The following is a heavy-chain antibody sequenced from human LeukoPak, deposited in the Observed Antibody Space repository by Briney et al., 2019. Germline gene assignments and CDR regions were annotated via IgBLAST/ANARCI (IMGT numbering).Heavy chain of an antibody. Sequence: ASVKVSCTASGYTFTGYYMNWVRQAPGQGLEWLGWINSNSGDTKYPQKFRGRVTMTRDTSINTAYMELNRVTSDDTAVYYCARGGEDSIGDWGNWFDPWGQGTLVTVSS. D-gene: IGHD3-10*01. CDR1: GYTFTGYY. CDR2: INSNSGDT. CDR3: ARGGEDSIGDWGNWFDP. V-gene: IGHV1-2*02. J-gene: IGHJ5*02.